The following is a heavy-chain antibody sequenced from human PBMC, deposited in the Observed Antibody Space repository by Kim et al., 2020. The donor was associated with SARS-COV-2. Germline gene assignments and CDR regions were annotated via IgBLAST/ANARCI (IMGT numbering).Heavy chain of an antibody. D-gene: IGHD1-26*01. CDR2: INHSGST. CDR3: ARQTTTFSQIWFDP. J-gene: IGHJ5*02. Sequence: SETLSLTCAVYGGSFSGYYWSWIRQPPGKGLEWIGEINHSGSTNYNPSLKSRVTISVDTSKNQFSLKLSSVTAADTAVYYCARQTTTFSQIWFDPWGQGTLVTVSS. V-gene: IGHV4-34*01. CDR1: GGSFSGYY.